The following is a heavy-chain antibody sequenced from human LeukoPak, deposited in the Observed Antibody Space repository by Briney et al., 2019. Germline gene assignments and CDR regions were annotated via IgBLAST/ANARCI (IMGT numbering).Heavy chain of an antibody. CDR1: GFTVSSNY. CDR3: ARFLTWRYGMDV. Sequence: GGSLRLSCAASGFTVSSNYMSWVRQAPGKGLEWVSVIYSGGSTYYADSVKGRFTISRDNSKNTLYLQMNSLRAEDTAVYYCARFLTWRYGMDVWGQGTTVTVSS. CDR2: IYSGGST. V-gene: IGHV3-66*01. D-gene: IGHD1-1*01. J-gene: IGHJ6*02.